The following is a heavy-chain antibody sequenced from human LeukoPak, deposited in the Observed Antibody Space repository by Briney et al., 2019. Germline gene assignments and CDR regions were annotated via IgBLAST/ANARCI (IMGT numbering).Heavy chain of an antibody. CDR2: INKGDGST. CDR3: ANYYGSERPYGD. V-gene: IGHV3-23*01. J-gene: IGHJ4*02. CDR1: GFTFSGYA. D-gene: IGHD3-10*01. Sequence: GGSLRLSCAASGFTFSGYALSWVRQAPGKGLEWVSSINKGDGSTYYADSVRGRFTISRDSSKNTLYLQMNRLRAEDTAVYHCANYYGSERPYGDWGQGTLVIVSS.